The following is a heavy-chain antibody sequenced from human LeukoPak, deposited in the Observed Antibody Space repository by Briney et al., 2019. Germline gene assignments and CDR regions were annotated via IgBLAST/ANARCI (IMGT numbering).Heavy chain of an antibody. V-gene: IGHV3-7*01. Sequence: GGSPRLSCVASGFSFSTYSFYWVRQAPGKGLEGVANINKDGSEKCYVDSVKGRFIISRGNAKNSLYLQMNSLRAEDTAVYYCARDVPRTGWALDSWGQGSLVTVSS. CDR2: INKDGSEK. J-gene: IGHJ4*02. D-gene: IGHD3/OR15-3a*01. CDR1: GFSFSTYS. CDR3: ARDVPRTGWALDS.